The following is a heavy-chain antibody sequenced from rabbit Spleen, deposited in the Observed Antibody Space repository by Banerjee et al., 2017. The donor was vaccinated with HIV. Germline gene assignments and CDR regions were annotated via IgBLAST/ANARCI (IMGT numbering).Heavy chain of an antibody. CDR1: GFTISSSYW. Sequence: EESGGDLVKPEGSLTLTCTASGFTISSSYWICWVRQAPGKGPEWIACISGGSSGNTHYATWAKGRFTISRASSTTVTLQMTSLTVADTATYFCARSGSSALWDWLDLWGPGTLVTVS. D-gene: IGHD1-1*01. V-gene: IGHV1S45*01. CDR3: ARSGSSALWDWLDL. J-gene: IGHJ5*01. CDR2: ISGGSSGNT.